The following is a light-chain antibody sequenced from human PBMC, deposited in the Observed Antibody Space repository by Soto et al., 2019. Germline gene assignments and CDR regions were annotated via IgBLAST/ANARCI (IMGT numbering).Light chain of an antibody. CDR1: SSDVGGYDD. J-gene: IGLJ3*02. V-gene: IGLV2-11*01. CDR3: CSYAGAYTWM. CDR2: DVT. Sequence: QSVLTQPRSVSGSPGQSVTISCTGTSSDVGGYDDVSWCQQHPGKAPKLLIYDVTRRPSGVPDRFSGSKSGNTASLTISGLQAEDEADYYCCSYAGAYTWMFGGGTKLTVL.